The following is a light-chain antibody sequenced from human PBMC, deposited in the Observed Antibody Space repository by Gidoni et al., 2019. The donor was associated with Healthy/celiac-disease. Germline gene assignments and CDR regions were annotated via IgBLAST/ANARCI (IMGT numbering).Light chain of an antibody. J-gene: IGLJ3*02. V-gene: IGLV3-1*01. CDR1: KLGDKY. CDR2: QDS. CDR3: QAWDRSTGV. Sequence: SYELTQPPSVSVSPGQTASITCSGGKLGDKYACWYQQKPGQSPVLVIYQDSKRPSGIPERFSGSNSGNTATLKISGTQAMDEADYYSQAWDRSTGVFGGGTKLT.